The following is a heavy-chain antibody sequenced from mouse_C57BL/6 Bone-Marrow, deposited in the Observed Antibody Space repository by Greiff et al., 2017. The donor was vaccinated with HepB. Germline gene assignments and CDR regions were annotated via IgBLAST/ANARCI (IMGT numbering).Heavy chain of an antibody. V-gene: IGHV1-69*01. J-gene: IGHJ1*03. CDR2: IDPSDSYT. CDR1: GYTFTSYW. Sequence: VQLQQPGAELVMPGASVKLSCKASGYTFTSYWMHWVKQRPGQGLEWIGEIDPSDSYTNYNQKFKGKSTLTVDKSSSTAYMQLSSLTSEDSAVYYCARFGGGYFDVWGTGTTVTVSS. CDR3: ARFGGGYFDV. D-gene: IGHD1-1*02.